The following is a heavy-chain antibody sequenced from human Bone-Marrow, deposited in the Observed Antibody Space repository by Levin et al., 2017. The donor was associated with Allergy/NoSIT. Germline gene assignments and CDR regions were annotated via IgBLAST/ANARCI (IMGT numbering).Heavy chain of an antibody. D-gene: IGHD5-24*01. CDR2: IYYSGNT. CDR3: ASEDGYAFDY. V-gene: IGHV4-31*03. Sequence: SETLSLTCSLSGGSISTGGFHWSWVRQRPGKGLEWIGYIYYSGNTYYNPSLQSRLSISIDTSKNQFSLRLTSVTAADTAVYYCASEDGYAFDYWGQGTLVTVSS. J-gene: IGHJ4*02. CDR1: GGSISTGGFH.